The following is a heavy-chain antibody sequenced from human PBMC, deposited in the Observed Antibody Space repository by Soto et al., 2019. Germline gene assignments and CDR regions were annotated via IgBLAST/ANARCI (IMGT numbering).Heavy chain of an antibody. CDR1: GYSFTSYW. D-gene: IGHD3-10*01. Sequence: VQLLQSGAEVKKPGESLKISCKGSGYSFTSYWIGWVRQMPGKGLAWMGIIYPGDSDTRYSPSFQGQVTLSADKSISTAYLQWSSLKASDTAMYFCARGQESYRRGSWYFDLWGRGTLVTVFS. CDR3: ARGQESYRRGSWYFDL. V-gene: IGHV5-51*01. CDR2: IYPGDSDT. J-gene: IGHJ2*01.